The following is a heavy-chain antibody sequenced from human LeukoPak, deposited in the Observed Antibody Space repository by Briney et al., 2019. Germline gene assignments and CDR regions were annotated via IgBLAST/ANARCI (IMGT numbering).Heavy chain of an antibody. D-gene: IGHD5-18*01. J-gene: IGHJ4*02. V-gene: IGHV4-34*01. CDR1: GGSFSGYY. Sequence: PSETLSLTCAVYGGSFSGYYWSWIRQPPGKGLEWIGEINHSGSTNYNPSLKSRVTISVDTSKNQFSLKLSSVTAADTAVYYCARGVGGGYSYGWNFGYWGQGTLVTVSS. CDR2: INHSGST. CDR3: ARGVGGGYSYGWNFGY.